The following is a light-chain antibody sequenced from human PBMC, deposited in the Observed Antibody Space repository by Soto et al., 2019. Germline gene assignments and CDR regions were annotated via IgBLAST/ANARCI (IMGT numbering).Light chain of an antibody. CDR1: QGISGY. V-gene: IGKV1-9*01. J-gene: IGKJ1*01. CDR2: AAS. CDR3: QQLESYPVT. Sequence: DIQLTQSPSFLSASVGDRVTITCRASQGISGYLAWYQQKPGKAPKLLIYAASTLQSRVPSRFSGSGSGTECTLPSSSLQPEDLATYYWQQLESYPVTFGQGTKVES.